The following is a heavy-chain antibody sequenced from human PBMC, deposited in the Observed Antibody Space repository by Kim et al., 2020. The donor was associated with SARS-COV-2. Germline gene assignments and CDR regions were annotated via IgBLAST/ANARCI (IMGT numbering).Heavy chain of an antibody. V-gene: IGHV3-7*01. Sequence: RDKGYVDSVGGRFTISRDNAKNSVFLQMNNLRAEDTGLYYCGREVFGSGSYWGQGSLVTVSS. J-gene: IGHJ4*02. CDR2: RDK. CDR3: GREVFGSGSY. D-gene: IGHD6-19*01.